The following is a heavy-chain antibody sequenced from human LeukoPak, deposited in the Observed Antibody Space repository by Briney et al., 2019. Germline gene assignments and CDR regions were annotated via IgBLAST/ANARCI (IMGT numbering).Heavy chain of an antibody. CDR3: ARDSIFGVVSPLYNWFDP. D-gene: IGHD3-3*01. J-gene: IGHJ5*02. Sequence: GASVKVSCKASGYTFTSYGISWVRQAPGQGLEWMGWISAYNGNTNYAQKLQGRVTMTTDTSTSTAYMELRSLRSDDTAVYYCARDSIFGVVSPLYNWFDPWGQGTLVTVS. CDR2: ISAYNGNT. CDR1: GYTFTSYG. V-gene: IGHV1-18*01.